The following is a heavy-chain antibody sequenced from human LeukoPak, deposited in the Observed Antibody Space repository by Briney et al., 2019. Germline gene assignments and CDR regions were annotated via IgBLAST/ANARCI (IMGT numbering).Heavy chain of an antibody. D-gene: IGHD1/OR15-1a*01. J-gene: IGHJ4*02. CDR2: ITGSGDST. V-gene: IGHV3-23*01. CDR3: ARRTSYYFPY. CDR1: GFTFSSYA. Sequence: GGSLRLSCAASGFTFSSYAMSWVRQAPGKGLEWVSTITGSGDSTDYADSVKGRFTISRDNAKNTLYLQVNSLRVEDTAVYYCARRTSYYFPYWGQGTLSPSPQ.